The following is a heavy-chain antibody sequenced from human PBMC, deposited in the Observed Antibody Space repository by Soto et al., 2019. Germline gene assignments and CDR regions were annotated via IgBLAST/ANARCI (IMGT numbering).Heavy chain of an antibody. Sequence: QVQLQESGPGLVKPSQTLSLTCTVSGGSISSGDYYWSWIRQPPGKGLEWIGYIYYSGSTYYNPSLKSRITISVDTPKNHCSLNLSSVTAADTAVYYCARDHYVYDILTGYGYYYGMDVWGQGTTVTVSS. CDR1: GGSISSGDYY. J-gene: IGHJ6*02. D-gene: IGHD3-9*01. CDR2: IYYSGST. V-gene: IGHV4-30-4*01. CDR3: ARDHYVYDILTGYGYYYGMDV.